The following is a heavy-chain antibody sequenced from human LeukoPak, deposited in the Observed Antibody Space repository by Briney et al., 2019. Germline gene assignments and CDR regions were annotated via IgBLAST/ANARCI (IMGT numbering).Heavy chain of an antibody. CDR2: ISYDGSNK. CDR1: GLTFSTYA. D-gene: IGHD7-27*01. J-gene: IGHJ4*02. V-gene: IGHV3-30-3*01. CDR3: ARDNWGLDY. Sequence: PGRSLRLSCAASGLTFSTYAMHWVRQAPHKGLEWVAVISYDGSNKYYADSVKGRFTISRDNSENKLYLQMDSLRTEDTAVYYCARDNWGLDYWGQGILVTVSS.